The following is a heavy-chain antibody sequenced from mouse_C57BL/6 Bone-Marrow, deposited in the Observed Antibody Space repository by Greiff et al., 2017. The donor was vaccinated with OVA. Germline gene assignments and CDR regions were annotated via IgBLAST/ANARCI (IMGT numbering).Heavy chain of an antibody. V-gene: IGHV3-6*01. CDR1: GYSITSGYY. CDR3: ARGITTVDWYFDV. J-gene: IGHJ1*03. D-gene: IGHD1-1*01. CDR2: ISYDGSN. Sequence: EVQLVESGPGLVKPSQSLSLTCSVTGYSITSGYYWNWIRQFPGNKLEWMGYISYDGSNNYNPSLKNRISITRDTSKNQFFLKLNSVTTEDTATYYCARGITTVDWYFDVWGTGTTVTVSS.